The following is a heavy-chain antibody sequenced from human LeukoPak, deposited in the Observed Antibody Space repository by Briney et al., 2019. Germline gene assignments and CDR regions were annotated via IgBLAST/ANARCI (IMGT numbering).Heavy chain of an antibody. D-gene: IGHD2-2*01. Sequence: KPGGSLRLSCAASGFTFSDYYMSWIRQAPGKGLEWVSSISSSGSTIYYADSVKGRFTISRDNAKNSLYLQMNSLRAEDTAVYYCARTEGYCSSTSCSYYFDYWGQGTLVTVSS. V-gene: IGHV3-11*04. CDR1: GFTFSDYY. J-gene: IGHJ4*02. CDR2: ISSSGSTI. CDR3: ARTEGYCSSTSCSYYFDY.